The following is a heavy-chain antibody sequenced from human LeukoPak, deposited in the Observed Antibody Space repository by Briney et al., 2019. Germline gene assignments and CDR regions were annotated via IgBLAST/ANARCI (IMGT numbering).Heavy chain of an antibody. J-gene: IGHJ5*02. V-gene: IGHV1-2*02. CDR1: GYTFTGYY. CDR2: INPNSGGT. Sequence: ASVKVSCKASGYTFTGYYIHWVRQAPGQGLEWMGWINPNSGGTNYAQKFQGRVTMTRDTSISTAYMELSRLRSDDTAVYYCARDMAVAGKTWFDPWGQGTLVTVSS. D-gene: IGHD6-19*01. CDR3: ARDMAVAGKTWFDP.